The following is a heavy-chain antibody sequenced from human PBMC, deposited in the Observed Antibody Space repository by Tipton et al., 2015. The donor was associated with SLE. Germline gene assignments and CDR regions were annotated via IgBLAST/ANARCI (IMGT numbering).Heavy chain of an antibody. CDR1: GGSINSGNYY. Sequence: TLSLTCTVSGGSINSGNYYWSWIRQPAGKRLEWIGRINTIGSTSYNPSLKSRLTISVDTSRNQFSLKLNSLTAADTAVYYCARTSLGFNFWTGSPFDPWGQGTPVTVSS. D-gene: IGHD3/OR15-3a*01. CDR2: INTIGST. CDR3: ARTSLGFNFWTGSPFDP. J-gene: IGHJ5*02. V-gene: IGHV4-61*02.